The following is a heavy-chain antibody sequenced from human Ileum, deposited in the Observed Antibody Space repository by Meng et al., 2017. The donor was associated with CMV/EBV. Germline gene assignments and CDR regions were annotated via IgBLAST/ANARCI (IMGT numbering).Heavy chain of an antibody. D-gene: IGHD3-3*01. V-gene: IGHV4-34*01. CDR3: ARASPQRRFLSY. Sequence: QLQRGGEGKLKPSETLSLVWSVHKRVFSDYYLAWICQSPGKGVEWIGELNNRGSTTYKPSLKSRVNISIDTSRNQFYLKLTSMTAADTAVYYCARASPQRRFLSYWGQGTLVTVSS. J-gene: IGHJ4*02. CDR1: KRVFSDYY. CDR2: LNNRGST.